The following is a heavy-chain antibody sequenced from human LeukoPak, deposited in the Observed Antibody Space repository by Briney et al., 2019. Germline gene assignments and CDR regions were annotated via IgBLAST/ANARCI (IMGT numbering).Heavy chain of an antibody. V-gene: IGHV1-18*01. D-gene: IGHD2/OR15-2a*01. CDR3: ARVYGYNIGIYYFDY. J-gene: IGHJ4*02. CDR1: GYTFTNYDYG. CDR2: ISATNGNT. Sequence: ASVKVSCKASGYTFTNYDYGISWVRQAPGQGLKWVGWISATNGNTKYVQEFQGRVSMTTDTSTNTAYMELRSLGSDDTAVYFCARVYGYNIGIYYFDYWGQGTLVTVSS.